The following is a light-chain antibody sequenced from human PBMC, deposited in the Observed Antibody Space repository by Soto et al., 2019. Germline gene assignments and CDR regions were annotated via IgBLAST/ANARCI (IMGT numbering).Light chain of an antibody. J-gene: IGKJ1*01. CDR3: QQSYSTTWT. CDR1: QSISSY. Sequence: SQSISSYLNWYQQKPGKAPKLLIYAASSLQSGVPSRLSGSGSGTDFTLTISSLQPEDFATYYCQQSYSTTWTFGQGTTVDIX. V-gene: IGKV1-39*01. CDR2: AAS.